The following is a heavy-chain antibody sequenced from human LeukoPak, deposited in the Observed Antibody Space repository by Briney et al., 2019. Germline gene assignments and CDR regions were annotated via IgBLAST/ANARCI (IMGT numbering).Heavy chain of an antibody. D-gene: IGHD3-10*01. V-gene: IGHV3-23*01. J-gene: IGHJ4*02. CDR1: DFSCSNYA. Sequence: GSLRLSCAASDFSCSNYAMSWVRQAPGKGLEWVSAVSNSGGSTYYADSVKGRFTISRDNSKNTLYLQMNSLRAEDTAIYYCAKDRDPYDYGSGSYYNGVFDYWGQGTLVTVSS. CDR3: AKDRDPYDYGSGSYYNGVFDY. CDR2: VSNSGGST.